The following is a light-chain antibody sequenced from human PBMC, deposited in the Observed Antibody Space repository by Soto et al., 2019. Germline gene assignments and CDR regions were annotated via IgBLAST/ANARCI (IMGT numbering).Light chain of an antibody. V-gene: IGKV3-20*01. CDR3: QQYGGVPYT. CDR2: GAS. J-gene: IGKJ2*01. Sequence: EILLTQSPGTLSLSPRQRATLSCRASESISRDYLAWYQQRLGQAPRLLIYGASSGATGIPDRFSGSGSGTDFTLTISRLEPEDFAIYYCQQYGGVPYTFGQGTKLEIK. CDR1: ESISRDY.